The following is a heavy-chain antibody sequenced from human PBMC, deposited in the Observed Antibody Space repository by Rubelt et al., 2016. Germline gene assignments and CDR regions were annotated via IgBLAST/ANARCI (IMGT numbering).Heavy chain of an antibody. V-gene: IGHV4-59*08. D-gene: IGHD6-19*01. CDR2: IYYSGST. CDR3: ARMSRYSSGWYHYFDY. J-gene: IGHJ4*02. CDR1: GGSISSCY. Sequence: ESGPGLVKPSETLSLTCTVSGGSISSCYWSWIRQPPGKGLEWIGYIYYSGSTNYNPSLKSRVTISVDTSKNQFSLKLSSVTAADTAVYYCARMSRYSSGWYHYFDYWGQGTLVTVSS.